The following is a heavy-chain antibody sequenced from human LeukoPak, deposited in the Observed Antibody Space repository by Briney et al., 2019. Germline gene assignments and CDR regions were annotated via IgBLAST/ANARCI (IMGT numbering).Heavy chain of an antibody. CDR2: IYSGGST. J-gene: IGHJ4*02. CDR1: GFTVSSTY. D-gene: IGHD6-19*01. CDR3: AKNRGSYSSGRYVDY. V-gene: IGHV3-53*01. Sequence: GGSLRLSCAASGFTVSSTYMSWVRQAPGKGLEWVSVIYSGGSTYYPDSVKGRVTISRDNPQNTLYLQMSSLRAEDTAVYYCAKNRGSYSSGRYVDYWGQGTVATVSS.